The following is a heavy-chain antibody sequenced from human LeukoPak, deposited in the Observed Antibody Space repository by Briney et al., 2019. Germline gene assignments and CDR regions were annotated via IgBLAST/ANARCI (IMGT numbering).Heavy chain of an antibody. CDR2: VYTIGSI. J-gene: IGHJ6*03. Sequence: SETLSLTCTVSGDSISNYYWSWIRQPAGKGLEWIGRVYTIGSINYNPSLKSRVTLSVDESKNQFSLKLTSVTAADTAVYFCARVGHVKADYSYFHYRDVWGRGTTVTVSS. CDR1: GDSISNYY. CDR3: ARVGHVKADYSYFHYRDV. V-gene: IGHV4-4*07.